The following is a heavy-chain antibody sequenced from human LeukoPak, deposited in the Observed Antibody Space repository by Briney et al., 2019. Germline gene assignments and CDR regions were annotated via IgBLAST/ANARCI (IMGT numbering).Heavy chain of an antibody. CDR2: IYYSGST. J-gene: IGHJ3*02. CDR1: GGSISSYY. V-gene: IGHV4-59*01. D-gene: IGHD3-3*01. Sequence: SETLSLTCTVSGGSISSYYWSWIRQPPGKGLEWIGYIYYSGSTNYNPSLKSRVTISVGTSKNQFSLKLSSVTAADTAVYYCARASRFAYYDFWSAHAGAFDIWGQGTMVTVSS. CDR3: ARASRFAYYDFWSAHAGAFDI.